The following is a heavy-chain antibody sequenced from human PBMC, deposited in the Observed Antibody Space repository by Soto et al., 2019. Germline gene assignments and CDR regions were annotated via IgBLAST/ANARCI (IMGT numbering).Heavy chain of an antibody. D-gene: IGHD6-19*01. Sequence: GGSLRLSCAASGFTFSSYGMHWVRQAPGKGLEWVAVIWYDGSNKYYADSVKGRFTISRDNSKNTLYLQMNSLRAEDTAVYYCASGDSSGWVPFDYWGQGTLVTVSS. CDR3: ASGDSSGWVPFDY. J-gene: IGHJ4*02. CDR1: GFTFSSYG. V-gene: IGHV3-33*01. CDR2: IWYDGSNK.